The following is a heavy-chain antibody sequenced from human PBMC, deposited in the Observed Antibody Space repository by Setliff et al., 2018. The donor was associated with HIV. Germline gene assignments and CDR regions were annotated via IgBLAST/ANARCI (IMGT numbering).Heavy chain of an antibody. Sequence: SVKVSCKASGDTFNNCAVTWVRRAPGQGLEWMGGIVPLFGTTNYAQNFQGRLTITTDQIMTTAYMELTSLRSEDTAVYYCASGSGYCKNGVCYIGVHRTPDKYYFDSWGQGALVTVSS. V-gene: IGHV1-69*05. D-gene: IGHD2-8*01. CDR2: IVPLFGTT. J-gene: IGHJ4*02. CDR3: ASGSGYCKNGVCYIGVHRTPDKYYFDS. CDR1: GDTFNNCA.